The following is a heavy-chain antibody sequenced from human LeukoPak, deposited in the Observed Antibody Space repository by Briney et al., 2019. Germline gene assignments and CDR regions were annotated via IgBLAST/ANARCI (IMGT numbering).Heavy chain of an antibody. CDR2: IYYSGST. V-gene: IGHV4-59*07. J-gene: IGHJ3*02. CDR3: AGSTRYYDSSGYYRVDAFDI. D-gene: IGHD3-22*01. CDR1: GGSISRYY. Sequence: PADTLSLTCTVSGGSISRYYWSWIRQPPGKGLEWIGYIYYSGSTNYNPPLKSRVTISVDTSKNQFSLKLSSVTAADTAVYYCAGSTRYYDSSGYYRVDAFDIWGQGTMVTVSS.